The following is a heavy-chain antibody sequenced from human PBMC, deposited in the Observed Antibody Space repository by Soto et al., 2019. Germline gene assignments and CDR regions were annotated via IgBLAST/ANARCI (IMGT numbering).Heavy chain of an antibody. Sequence: QVQLVQSGAEVKKPGASVKVSCKASGYTFTSYAMHWVRQAPGQRLEWMGWINAGNGNTKYSQKFQGRVTITRDTSASTAYMELSSLRSEDTAVYYCARDLGYCSGGSCYSTKGGGSWFDPWGQGTLVTVSS. D-gene: IGHD2-15*01. CDR1: GYTFTSYA. CDR2: INAGNGNT. CDR3: ARDLGYCSGGSCYSTKGGGSWFDP. J-gene: IGHJ5*02. V-gene: IGHV1-3*01.